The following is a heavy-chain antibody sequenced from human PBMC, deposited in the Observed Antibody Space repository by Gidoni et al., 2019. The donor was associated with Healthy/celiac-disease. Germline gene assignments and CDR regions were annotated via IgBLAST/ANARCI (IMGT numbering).Heavy chain of an antibody. D-gene: IGHD3-22*01. Sequence: QVQLQQWGAGRLKPSENLSLTCAVYCGAFSGYYWSWIRQPPGKGLEWVGEINHSGSTNYNPSLKSRVTISVDTSKNQFSLKLSSVTAADTAVYYCARGDYYYDSSGPLGYWGQGTLVTVSS. CDR2: INHSGST. CDR3: ARGDYYYDSSGPLGY. CDR1: CGAFSGYY. V-gene: IGHV4-34*01. J-gene: IGHJ4*02.